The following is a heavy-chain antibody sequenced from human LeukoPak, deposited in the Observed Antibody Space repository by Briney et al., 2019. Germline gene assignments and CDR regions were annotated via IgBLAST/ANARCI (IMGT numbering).Heavy chain of an antibody. CDR3: AKDPDCSSTSCYTLESGY. V-gene: IGHV3-30*18. J-gene: IGHJ4*02. Sequence: GTSLRLSCAASGFTFSTSAMHWVRQAPGKRLEWLTVISNDESNKYYADSVKGRFTISRDNSENSLYLQMNSLRTEDTSLYYCAKDPDCSSTSCYTLESGYWGQGTLVTVSS. CDR2: ISNDESNK. D-gene: IGHD2-2*02. CDR1: GFTFSTSA.